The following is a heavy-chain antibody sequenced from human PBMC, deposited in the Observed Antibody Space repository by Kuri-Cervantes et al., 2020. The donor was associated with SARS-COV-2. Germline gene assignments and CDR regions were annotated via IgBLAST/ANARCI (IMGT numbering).Heavy chain of an antibody. J-gene: IGHJ3*02. CDR1: GFHFSGYR. CDR3: ARDRYAYYDSSGYTGRGDAFDI. V-gene: IGHV3-74*01. Sequence: GGSLRLSCAASGFHFSGYRMHWVRQAPGKGLVWVSRINSDGSSTSYADSVKGRFTISRDNAKNTLYLQMTSLRAEDTAVCYCARDRYAYYDSSGYTGRGDAFDIWGQGTMVTVSS. D-gene: IGHD3-22*01. CDR2: INSDGSST.